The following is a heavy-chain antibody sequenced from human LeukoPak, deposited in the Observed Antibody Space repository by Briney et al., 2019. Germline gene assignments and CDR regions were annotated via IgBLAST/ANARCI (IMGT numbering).Heavy chain of an antibody. D-gene: IGHD1-26*01. J-gene: IGHJ4*02. CDR2: ISPSGITT. Sequence: GGSLRLSCAASGFTFSDYYMTWIRQAPGKGLEWVSYISPSGITTHYTDSVKGRFTISRDYAKNSLSLQINSLRVDDTALYYCARAYTGSFSGTLQYWGRGTLVTVSS. CDR3: ARAYTGSFSGTLQY. CDR1: GFTFSDYY. V-gene: IGHV3-11*04.